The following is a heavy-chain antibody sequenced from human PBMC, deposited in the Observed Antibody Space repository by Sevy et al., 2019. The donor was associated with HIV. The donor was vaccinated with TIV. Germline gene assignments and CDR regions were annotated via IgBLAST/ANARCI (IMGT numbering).Heavy chain of an antibody. CDR1: GYTFSDSGYY. Sequence: ASVKVSCKASGYTFSDSGYYVHWVRQAPGQGLEWMGWINPKSGATNYAQRFQGRVTMTRETPVSTANMERNRLTSDDTAVYYCARESYDFWTGPVDYDYGMDVWGQGTTVTVSS. D-gene: IGHD3-3*01. CDR3: ARESYDFWTGPVDYDYGMDV. J-gene: IGHJ6*02. V-gene: IGHV1-2*02. CDR2: INPKSGAT.